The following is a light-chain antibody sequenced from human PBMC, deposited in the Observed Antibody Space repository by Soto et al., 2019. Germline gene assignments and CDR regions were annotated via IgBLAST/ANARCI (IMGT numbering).Light chain of an antibody. CDR1: KNDIGVYDF. Sequence: QSALTQPPSASGSPGQSVTISCTGTKNDIGVYDFVSWYQHHPGKAPRLIIYEVVQRPSGVPDRFSGSKSGNTASLTISGLQAEDEADYYCSLYTTSSVVFGGGTKLTVL. J-gene: IGLJ2*01. CDR2: EVV. V-gene: IGLV2-18*01. CDR3: SLYTTSSVV.